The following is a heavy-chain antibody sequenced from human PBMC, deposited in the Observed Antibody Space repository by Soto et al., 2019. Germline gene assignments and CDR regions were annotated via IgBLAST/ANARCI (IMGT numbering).Heavy chain of an antibody. Sequence: QVQLVQSGTEARKPGSSVKVSCETSGGNFNNYGFNWVRQVPGQRLEWMGGIIPMFGIVKVGQTFQPRVAFTADQSTGKAYMELTRHRPEDTAVYYCAGDVGGNGLQFWGQGTLVIVSS. CDR1: GGNFNNYG. J-gene: IGHJ4*02. CDR3: AGDVGGNGLQF. D-gene: IGHD1-1*01. V-gene: IGHV1-69*12. CDR2: IIPMFGIV.